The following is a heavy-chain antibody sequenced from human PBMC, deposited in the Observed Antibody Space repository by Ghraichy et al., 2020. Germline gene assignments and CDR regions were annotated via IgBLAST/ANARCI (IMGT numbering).Heavy chain of an antibody. CDR3: AREGRIHGDYFLIDCDP. CDR1: GYSISSGYY. Sequence: SETLSLTCTVSGYSISSGYYWGWIRQPPGKGLEWIGSMYHSGITYYNPSLKSRVTMSVDTSKNQFSLELRSVTAADTAVYYCAREGRIHGDYFLIDCDPWGQGALVTVSS. D-gene: IGHD4-17*01. V-gene: IGHV4-38-2*02. CDR2: MYHSGIT. J-gene: IGHJ5*02.